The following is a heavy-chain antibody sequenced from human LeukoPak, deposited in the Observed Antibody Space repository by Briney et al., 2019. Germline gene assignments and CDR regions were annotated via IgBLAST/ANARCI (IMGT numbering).Heavy chain of an antibody. CDR3: ARDGHRRYYYGSSGREDVFDI. V-gene: IGHV1-18*01. CDR1: GYTFTSYD. J-gene: IGHJ3*02. CDR2: ISAYNSNT. D-gene: IGHD3-22*01. Sequence: ASVKVSCKASGYTFTSYDINWVRQATGQGLEWMGWISAYNSNTIYAQKLQGRVTMTTDTSTSTAYMEMRSLRSDDTAVYYCARDGHRRYYYGSSGREDVFDIWGQGTVVTVSS.